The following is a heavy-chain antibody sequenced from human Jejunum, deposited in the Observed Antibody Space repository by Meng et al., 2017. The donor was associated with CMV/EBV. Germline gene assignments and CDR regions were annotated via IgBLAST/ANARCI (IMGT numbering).Heavy chain of an antibody. D-gene: IGHD2/OR15-2a*01. CDR2: IYPFLDVS. Sequence: SCKASGDTFSTYTVSWVRQAPGKGLEWMGIIYPFLDVSKYTPTFKGQVTITADKSTNTIYMELSSLKSAGTAVYYCARAANFSFDVWGQGTLVTVSS. V-gene: IGHV1-69*02. J-gene: IGHJ4*02. CDR1: GDTFSTYT. CDR3: ARAANFSFDV.